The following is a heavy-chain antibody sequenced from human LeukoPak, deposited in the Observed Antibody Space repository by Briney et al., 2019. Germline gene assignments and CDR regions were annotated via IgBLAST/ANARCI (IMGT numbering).Heavy chain of an antibody. V-gene: IGHV5-51*01. J-gene: IGHJ3*02. D-gene: IGHD2-21*02. CDR3: ARRNPLTQDAFDI. CDR1: GYSFTSYW. CDR2: IYPGDSDT. Sequence: GESLKIACKGSGYSFTSYWIGWVRQMPGKGLEWMGNIYPGDSDTTYSPSFQGQVTISADKSISTAYLQWSSLKASDTAMYYCARRNPLTQDAFDIWGQGTMVTVSS.